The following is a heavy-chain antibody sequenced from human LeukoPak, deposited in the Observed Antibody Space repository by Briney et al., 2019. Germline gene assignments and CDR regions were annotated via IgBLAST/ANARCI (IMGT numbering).Heavy chain of an antibody. CDR1: GFTFDSYA. Sequence: PGGSLRLSCAASGFTFDSYAMSWVRQAPGKGLEWVSLINSGGDTHSADSVRGRFTISRDNSKNTLYLQMNSLRVEDTAVYYCVRGDGFMIRDWGQGTLVTVSS. J-gene: IGHJ4*02. CDR2: INSGGDT. V-gene: IGHV3-66*01. D-gene: IGHD3-10*01. CDR3: VRGDGFMIRD.